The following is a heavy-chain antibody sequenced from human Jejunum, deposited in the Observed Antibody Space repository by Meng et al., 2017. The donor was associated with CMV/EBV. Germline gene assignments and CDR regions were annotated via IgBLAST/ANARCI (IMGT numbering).Heavy chain of an antibody. D-gene: IGHD6-13*01. CDR2: INTDGSTI. CDR1: ELTFSSYW. V-gene: IGHV3-74*01. CDR3: ARDAADSSSPAWFDP. Sequence: YELTFSSYWMHWVRQATGKGQVWVSRINTDGSTISYADSVKGRFTVYRDKSKNTLYLQMNSLRAEDTAVYYCARDAADSSSPAWFDPWGQGTLVTVSS. J-gene: IGHJ5*02.